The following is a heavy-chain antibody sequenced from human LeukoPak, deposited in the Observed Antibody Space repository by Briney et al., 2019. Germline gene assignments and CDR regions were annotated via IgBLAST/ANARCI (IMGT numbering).Heavy chain of an antibody. V-gene: IGHV3-23*01. CDR1: GFTFSSYG. J-gene: IGHJ3*02. CDR3: AKAGLRYFDWLPHAFDI. D-gene: IGHD3-9*01. Sequence: GGSLRLACAASGFTFSSYGIGSVRQARGKGREWVSAISGSGGSTYYADCVKGRFTISRDNSKNTLYLQMNSLRAEDTAVYYCAKAGLRYFDWLPHAFDIWGQGTRVTVSS. CDR2: ISGSGGST.